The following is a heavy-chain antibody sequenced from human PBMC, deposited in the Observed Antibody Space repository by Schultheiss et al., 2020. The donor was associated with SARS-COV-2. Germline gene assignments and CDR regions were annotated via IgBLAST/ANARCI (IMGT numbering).Heavy chain of an antibody. CDR3: AKYLPYVVVPAAIDY. V-gene: IGHV3-48*03. CDR2: ISSSGSTI. D-gene: IGHD2-2*01. Sequence: GSLRLSCAASGFTFSSYEMNWVRQAPGKGLEWVSYISSSGSTIYYADSVKGRFTISRDNAKNSLYLQMNSLRAEDTAVYYCAKYLPYVVVPAAIDYWGQGTLVTVSS. J-gene: IGHJ4*02. CDR1: GFTFSSYE.